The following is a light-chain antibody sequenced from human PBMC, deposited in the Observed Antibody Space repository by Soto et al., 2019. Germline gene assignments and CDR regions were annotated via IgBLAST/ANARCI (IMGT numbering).Light chain of an antibody. Sequence: QSVLTQPASVSGSPGQSITISCTGTSSDIGGYNYVSWYQHHPGKAPKLMIFDVSTRPSGVSNRFSGSKSGNTASLTISGLQAEDAADYYCSSYTSSTFVVFGGGTKVTVL. V-gene: IGLV2-14*03. CDR2: DVS. CDR3: SSYTSSTFVV. CDR1: SSDIGGYNY. J-gene: IGLJ2*01.